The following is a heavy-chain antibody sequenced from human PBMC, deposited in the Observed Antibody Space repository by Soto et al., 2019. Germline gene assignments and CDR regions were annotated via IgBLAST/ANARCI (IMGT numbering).Heavy chain of an antibody. V-gene: IGHV4-30-4*01. CDR2: THYSGNS. J-gene: IGHJ5*02. CDR3: ARDVPRGALGDGGIPFDP. Sequence: SETLSLTCTVSGASVNSPDYYWSWIRQSPEKGLEWIGYTHYSGNSFHNPSLRSRVTISVETSKNQFSLKLNSVTVADTAVYYCARDVPRGALGDGGIPFDPWGQGTLVTVSS. D-gene: IGHD4-17*01. CDR1: GASVNSPDYY.